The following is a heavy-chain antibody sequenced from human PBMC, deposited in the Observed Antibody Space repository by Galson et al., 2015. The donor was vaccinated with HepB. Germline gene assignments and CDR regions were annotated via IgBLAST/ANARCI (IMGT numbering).Heavy chain of an antibody. Sequence: SLRLSCAASGFTFSNYWMTWVRQAPGKGLEWVANIKQDGSEKNYVDSVRGRFTLSRDNADNSLSLQMHSLKAEDTAVYFCAAGRFNWTYWSQGTLVTVSS. D-gene: IGHD1-20*01. CDR3: AAGRFNWTY. CDR1: GFTFSNYW. J-gene: IGHJ4*02. V-gene: IGHV3-7*03. CDR2: IKQDGSEK.